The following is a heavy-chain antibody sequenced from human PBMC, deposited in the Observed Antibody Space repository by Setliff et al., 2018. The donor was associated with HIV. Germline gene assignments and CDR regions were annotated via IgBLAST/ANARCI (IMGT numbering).Heavy chain of an antibody. D-gene: IGHD3-22*01. J-gene: IGHJ4*02. CDR2: TSGSGNIT. CDR3: SKTQTVITVYGPFDS. Sequence: PGASLKISCAASGFSFRSYAESWVRQAPGKALEWVSVTSGSGNITYYRESVKGRFTVSRDNSNNTVYLQMNSLRAEYTAIYYCSKTQTVITVYGPFDSWVQGTPVTVSS. V-gene: IGHV3-23*01. CDR1: GFSFRSYA.